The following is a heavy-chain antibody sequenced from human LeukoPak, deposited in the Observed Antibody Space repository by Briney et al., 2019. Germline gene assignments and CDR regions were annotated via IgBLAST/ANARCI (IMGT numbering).Heavy chain of an antibody. Sequence: KPSETLSLTCTVSGGSISSSSYYWGWIRQPPGKSLEWIGSINYSGTTYYNPSLKSRVTISVDTSRNQFSLRLSSVTAADTAVYYCARDQASSSGWPLYYFDYWGQGTLVTVSS. V-gene: IGHV4-39*07. CDR2: INYSGTT. D-gene: IGHD6-19*01. CDR3: ARDQASSSGWPLYYFDY. CDR1: GGSISSSSYY. J-gene: IGHJ4*02.